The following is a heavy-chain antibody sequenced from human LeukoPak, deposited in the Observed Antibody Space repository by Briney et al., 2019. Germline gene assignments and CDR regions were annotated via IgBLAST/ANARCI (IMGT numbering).Heavy chain of an antibody. CDR1: GDSVSSNSAA. D-gene: IGHD5-24*01. J-gene: IGHJ4*02. CDR2: TYYRSTWYT. Sequence: SQTLSLTCAISGDSVSSNSAAWSWIRQSPSRGLEWLGRTYYRSTWYTYYAVSVKSRITINPDTSKNPFALQLNSVPPEDTAVYFCARSVANGCFDYWGQGTLVTVSS. CDR3: ARSVANGCFDY. V-gene: IGHV6-1*01.